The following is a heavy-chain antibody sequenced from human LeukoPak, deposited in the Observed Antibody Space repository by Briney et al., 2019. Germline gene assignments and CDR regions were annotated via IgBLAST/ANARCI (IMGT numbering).Heavy chain of an antibody. D-gene: IGHD1-20*01. CDR3: ARVGSNWNAFDY. J-gene: IGHJ4*02. CDR2: ISYDGSNK. V-gene: IGHV3-30-3*01. Sequence: GALRLSCAASGFTFSSYAMHWVRQAPGKGLEWVAVISYDGSNKYYADSVKGRFTISRDNSKNTLYLQMNSLRAEDTAVYYCARVGSNWNAFDYWGQGTLVTVSS. CDR1: GFTFSSYA.